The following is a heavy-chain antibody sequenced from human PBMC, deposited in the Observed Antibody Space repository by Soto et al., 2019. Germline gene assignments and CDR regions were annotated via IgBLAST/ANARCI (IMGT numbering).Heavy chain of an antibody. Sequence: SETLSLTCTVSGGSISSGGYYWSWIRQHPGKGLEWIGYIYYSGSTYYNPSLKSRVTISVDTSKNQFSLKLSSVTAADTAVYYCARDTGDSSGYGLDYWGQGTLVTVSS. J-gene: IGHJ4*02. CDR1: GGSISSGGYY. D-gene: IGHD3-22*01. CDR2: IYYSGST. V-gene: IGHV4-31*03. CDR3: ARDTGDSSGYGLDY.